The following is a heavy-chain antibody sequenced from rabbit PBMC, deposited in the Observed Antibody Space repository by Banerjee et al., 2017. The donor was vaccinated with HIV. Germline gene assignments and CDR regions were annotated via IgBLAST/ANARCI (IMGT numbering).Heavy chain of an antibody. CDR2: INVITGKA. CDR3: ARDLTAVIGWNFGW. CDR1: GFSFSFSYW. Sequence: QSLEESGGDLVKPGASLTLTYTASGFSFSFSYWICWVRQAPGKGLEWIACINVITGKAVYATWAKGRYTFSETSSTTVTLEMTSLTAADTATYFCARDLTAVIGWNFGWWGPGTLVTVS. V-gene: IGHV1S40*01. D-gene: IGHD4-1*01. J-gene: IGHJ6*01.